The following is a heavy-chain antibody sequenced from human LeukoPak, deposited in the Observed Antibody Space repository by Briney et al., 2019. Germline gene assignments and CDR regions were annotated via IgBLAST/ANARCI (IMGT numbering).Heavy chain of an antibody. CDR1: GGSISSSHYY. Sequence: AETLSLTCTVSGGSISSSHYYWSWIRQPSGKGLEWIGYIYYSGSTNYNPSLRSRVTISVDTSKNQFSLKLSSVTAADTAVYYCARHTRITMVRGASPFEYWGQGTLVTVSS. D-gene: IGHD3-10*01. CDR2: IYYSGST. CDR3: ARHTRITMVRGASPFEY. V-gene: IGHV4-61*05. J-gene: IGHJ4*02.